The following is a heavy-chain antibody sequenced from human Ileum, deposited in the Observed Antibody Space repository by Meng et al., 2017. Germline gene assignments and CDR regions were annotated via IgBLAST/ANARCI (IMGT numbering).Heavy chain of an antibody. CDR1: GGSVSSASYD. V-gene: IGHV4-61*01. Sequence: VQLHGAGPGLVRPSETLSLTCYGSGGSVSSASYDWSWIRQPPGKGLEWIGLIHYSGSRNYNPSLKSRVTMSVDTSKNQVSLRLTSVTAADTAVYYCARFYGSGTFEVHDYWGQGTLVTVSS. D-gene: IGHD3-10*01. CDR3: ARFYGSGTFEVHDY. J-gene: IGHJ4*02. CDR2: IHYSGSR.